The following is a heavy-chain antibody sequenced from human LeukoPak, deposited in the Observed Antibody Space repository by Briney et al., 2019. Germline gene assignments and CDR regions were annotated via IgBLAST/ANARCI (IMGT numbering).Heavy chain of an antibody. CDR2: INPSGGST. J-gene: IGHJ3*02. CDR1: GYTFTSYY. D-gene: IGHD2-2*01. V-gene: IGHV1-46*01. Sequence: ASVSVSCMASGYTFTSYYMHWVRQAPGQGLEWMGIINPSGGSTSYAQKFQGRVTMTRDTSTSTVYMELSSLRSEDTAVYYCARERAPGYCSSTSCPYDAFDIWGQGTMVTVSS. CDR3: ARERAPGYCSSTSCPYDAFDI.